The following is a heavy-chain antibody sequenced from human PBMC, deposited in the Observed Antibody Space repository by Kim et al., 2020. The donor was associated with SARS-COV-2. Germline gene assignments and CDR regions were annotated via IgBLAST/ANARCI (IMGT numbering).Heavy chain of an antibody. J-gene: IGHJ4*02. Sequence: GNTKYSQKFQGRVTITRDTSASTAYMELSSLRSEDTAVYYCAREARGVLYWGQGTLVTVSS. D-gene: IGHD3-10*01. CDR3: AREARGVLY. V-gene: IGHV1-3*01. CDR2: GNT.